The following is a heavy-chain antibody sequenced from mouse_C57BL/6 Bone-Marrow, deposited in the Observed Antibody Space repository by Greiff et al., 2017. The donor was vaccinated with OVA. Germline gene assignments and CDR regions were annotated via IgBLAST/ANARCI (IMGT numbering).Heavy chain of an antibody. V-gene: IGHV1-63*01. CDR3: ARWSYAMDY. CDR1: GPHLPPSS. Sequence: VQLQQSGAELVRPGTSVKMSCKASGPHLPPSSIGWAKQRPGHGLEWIGDIYPGGGYTNYNEKFKGKATLTADKSSSTAYMQFSSLTSEDSAIYYCARWSYAMDYWGQGTSVTVSS. J-gene: IGHJ4*01. CDR2: IYPGGGYT.